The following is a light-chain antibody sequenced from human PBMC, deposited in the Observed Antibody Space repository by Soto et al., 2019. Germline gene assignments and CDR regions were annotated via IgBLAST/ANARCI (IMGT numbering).Light chain of an antibody. Sequence: DVVMTQSPLSLPVTLGQPASISCRSNQSLVYSDGNTFLSWFQQRPGQSPRRLIYKVSNRDSGVPDRFSGSGSGTDFTLKITRVEAEDVGVYYCMQGTHWPPIFGPGTKVDIK. J-gene: IGKJ3*01. CDR2: KVS. V-gene: IGKV2-30*01. CDR1: QSLVYSDGNTF. CDR3: MQGTHWPPI.